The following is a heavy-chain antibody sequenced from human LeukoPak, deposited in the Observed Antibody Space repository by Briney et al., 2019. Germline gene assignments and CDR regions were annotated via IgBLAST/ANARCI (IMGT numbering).Heavy chain of an antibody. CDR1: GFTFSSYA. V-gene: IGHV3-23*01. CDR2: ITGSGGST. D-gene: IGHD5-24*01. J-gene: IGHJ4*02. CDR3: AKVYSIDAYNYPFDY. Sequence: PGGSLRLSCAASGFTFSSYAMSWVRQGPGKGLDWVSSITGSGGSTYYADSVKGRFTISRDNSKNTLFLQMTSLRAEDTAVYHCAKVYSIDAYNYPFDYWGQGTLVTVSS.